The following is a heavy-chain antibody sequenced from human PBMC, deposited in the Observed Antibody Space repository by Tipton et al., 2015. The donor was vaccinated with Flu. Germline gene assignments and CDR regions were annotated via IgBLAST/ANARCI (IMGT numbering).Heavy chain of an antibody. J-gene: IGHJ5*01. Sequence: SLRLSCAASGFTSSLYWMTWVRQAPGKGLEWVANIKQDGSQKYYVDSVKGRFTISRDNAKSSLFLQMSGLRAEDTAVYYCARAFFWSGYYPFDSWGQGALVTVSS. CDR3: ARAFFWSGYYPFDS. V-gene: IGHV3-7*01. CDR1: GFTSSLYW. CDR2: IKQDGSQK. D-gene: IGHD3-3*01.